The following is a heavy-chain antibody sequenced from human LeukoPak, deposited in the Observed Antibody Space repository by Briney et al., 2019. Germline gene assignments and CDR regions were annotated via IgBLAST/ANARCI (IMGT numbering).Heavy chain of an antibody. CDR1: GFTFSEYN. CDR2: SSSSSSRI. Sequence: PGASLRLSCAASGFTFSEYNMNWIRQAPGKGLEWLSYSSSSSSRIYYADSVKGRFTIYRDNVKNSLYLQMTRLRDEDTAVYYCARDDYYSSPDYGRWGQGTLVTVSS. J-gene: IGHJ4*02. V-gene: IGHV3-48*02. D-gene: IGHD3-10*01. CDR3: ARDDYYSSPDYGR.